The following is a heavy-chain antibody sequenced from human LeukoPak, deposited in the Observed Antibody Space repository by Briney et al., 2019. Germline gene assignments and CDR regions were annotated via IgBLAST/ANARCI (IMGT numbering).Heavy chain of an antibody. J-gene: IGHJ2*01. CDR1: GFTFSNYW. CDR2: IKQDGTET. CDR3: AREQDWYFDL. V-gene: IGHV3-7*01. Sequence: PGGSLRLSCAASGFTFSNYWMSWVRQAPGKGLEWVANIKQDGTETYYVDSVKGRFTLSRDNAKNSLHLQVNSLRAEDTAVYYCAREQDWYFDLWGRGTLVTVSS.